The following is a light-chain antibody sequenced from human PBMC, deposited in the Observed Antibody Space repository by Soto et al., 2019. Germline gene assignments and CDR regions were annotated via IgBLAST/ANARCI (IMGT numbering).Light chain of an antibody. Sequence: QSVLTQPASVSGPPGQSITISCTGTSSDVGSYNLVSWYQHHPGKAPKLMIYEVSKRPSGVSNRFSGSKSGNTASLTISGLQAEDEADYYCCSYAGSSTFPYVFGTGTKVTVL. J-gene: IGLJ1*01. V-gene: IGLV2-23*02. CDR1: SSDVGSYNL. CDR3: CSYAGSSTFPYV. CDR2: EVS.